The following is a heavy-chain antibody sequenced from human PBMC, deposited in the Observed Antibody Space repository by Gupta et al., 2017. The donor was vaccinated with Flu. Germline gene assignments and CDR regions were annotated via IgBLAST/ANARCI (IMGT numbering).Heavy chain of an antibody. CDR1: GFSFSRYG. J-gene: IGHJ4*02. D-gene: IGHD3-22*01. CDR2: ISGTGGST. V-gene: IGHV3-23*01. CDR3: ARGGNGNFYDSSGYYAGFPDY. Sequence: EVQLLESGGGLVQPGGSLRLSCEASGFSFSRYGMSWVRQAPGKRPEWVSAISGTGGSTHYADSVEGRCTISRDNSQNTLYLQMNSLRAEDTAVYYCARGGNGNFYDSSGYYAGFPDYWGQGTLVTVSS.